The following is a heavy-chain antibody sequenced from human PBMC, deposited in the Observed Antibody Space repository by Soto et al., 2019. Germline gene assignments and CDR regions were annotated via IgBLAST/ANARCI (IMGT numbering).Heavy chain of an antibody. Sequence: ASVKVSCKASGYTFTSYQMHWVRQAPGQGLEWMGIINPAGGSATYTQKFQGRVTMTRDTSTSSVYMDLSSLRSEDTAVYYCARAYSGSSSPDYWGQGTLVTVS. D-gene: IGHD6-6*01. CDR2: INPAGGSA. CDR3: ARAYSGSSSPDY. CDR1: GYTFTSYQ. J-gene: IGHJ4*02. V-gene: IGHV1-46*01.